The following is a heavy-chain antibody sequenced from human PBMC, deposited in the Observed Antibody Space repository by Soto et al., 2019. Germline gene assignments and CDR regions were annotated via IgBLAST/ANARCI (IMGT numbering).Heavy chain of an antibody. CDR2: IYHSGST. J-gene: IGHJ4*02. CDR3: ARATYYGSGSYYPLDY. V-gene: IGHV4-30-2*01. Sequence: SETLSLTCAVSGGSISSGGYSWSWIRQPPGKGLEWIGYIYHSGSTYYNPSLKSRVTISVDRSKNQFSLKLSSVTAADTAVYYCARATYYGSGSYYPLDYWGQGTLVTVSS. D-gene: IGHD3-10*01. CDR1: GGSISSGGYS.